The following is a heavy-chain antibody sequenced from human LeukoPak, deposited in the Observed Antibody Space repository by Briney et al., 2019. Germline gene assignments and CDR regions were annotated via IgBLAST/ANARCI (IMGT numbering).Heavy chain of an antibody. CDR1: GFTFSNYW. Sequence: GRSLRLSCAASGFTFSNYWMYWVRQTPGKGLVWVSRINSDGTTTNFADSVKGRFTISRDNAKNTVYLQMNSLRAEDTAVYYCARDITLTRRGRSDYWGQGTLVTVSS. CDR3: ARDITLTRRGRSDY. J-gene: IGHJ4*02. V-gene: IGHV3-74*01. CDR2: INSDGTTT. D-gene: IGHD3-10*01.